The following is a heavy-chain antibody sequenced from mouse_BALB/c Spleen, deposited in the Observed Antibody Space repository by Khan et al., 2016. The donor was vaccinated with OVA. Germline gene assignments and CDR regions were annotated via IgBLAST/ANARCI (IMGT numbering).Heavy chain of an antibody. CDR3: ARSYREDVYFDS. V-gene: IGHV1S136*01. Sequence: VQLQQSGPELVKPGASVKMSCTASGYTFTSSVIHWVRQKPGQGLDWIGCIYPSNDGTKYNEKFEGKATLTSDKSSSTAYLELSSLTSEDSAVLYWARSYREDVYFDSWGQGTALTVS. D-gene: IGHD2-14*01. CDR2: IYPSNDGT. J-gene: IGHJ2*01. CDR1: GYTFTSSV.